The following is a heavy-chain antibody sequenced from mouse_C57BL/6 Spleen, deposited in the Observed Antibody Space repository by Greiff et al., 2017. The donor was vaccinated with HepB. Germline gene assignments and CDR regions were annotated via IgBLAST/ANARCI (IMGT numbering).Heavy chain of an antibody. CDR3: TTEITTVVEGRDY. CDR2: IDPENGDT. J-gene: IGHJ2*01. Sequence: VQLQQSGAELVRPGASVKLSCTASGFNIKDDYMHWVKQRPEQGLEWIGWIDPENGDTEYASKFQGKATITADTSSNTAYLQLSSLTSEDTAVYYCTTEITTVVEGRDYWGQGTTLTVSS. D-gene: IGHD1-1*01. V-gene: IGHV14-4*01. CDR1: GFNIKDDY.